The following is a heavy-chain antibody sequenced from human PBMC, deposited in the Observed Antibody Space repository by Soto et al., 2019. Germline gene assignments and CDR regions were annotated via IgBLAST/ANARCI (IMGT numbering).Heavy chain of an antibody. D-gene: IGHD3-22*01. CDR2: INSDGSST. V-gene: IGHV3-74*01. J-gene: IGHJ4*02. Sequence: PGGSLRLSCAASGFTFSSYWMHWVRQAPGKGLVWVSRINSDGSSTSYADSVKGRFTISRDNAKNTLYLQMHSLRAEDTAVYYCARAPYYESSGYYYQFDDWGQGTLVTVSS. CDR3: ARAPYYESSGYYYQFDD. CDR1: GFTFSSYW.